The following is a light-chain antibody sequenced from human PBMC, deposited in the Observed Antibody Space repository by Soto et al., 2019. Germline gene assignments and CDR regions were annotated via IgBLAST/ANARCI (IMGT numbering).Light chain of an antibody. V-gene: IGKV1-6*01. CDR3: LQDYGYPRT. CDR2: AAS. J-gene: IGKJ1*01. Sequence: AIQMTQSPSSLSASVGDRVTITCRASQDIRHDLGWYQQRPGKAPKLLIYAASTLQSGVPSRFSGSGSGTDFNLTITSLQPDDFATYYCLQDYGYPRTFGQGTKVEVK. CDR1: QDIRHD.